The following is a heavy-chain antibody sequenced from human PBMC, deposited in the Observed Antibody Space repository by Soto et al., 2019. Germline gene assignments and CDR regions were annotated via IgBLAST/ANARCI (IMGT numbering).Heavy chain of an antibody. D-gene: IGHD2-15*01. CDR1: GFTFSSYG. CDR2: IWYDGSNK. CDR3: AIGGYCSGGSCYWGYAFDF. V-gene: IGHV3-33*01. Sequence: QVQLVESGGGVVQPGRSLRLSCAASGFTFSSYGMHWVRQAPGKGLEWVAVIWYDGSNKYYADSVKGRFTISRDNSKNTLYLQMNSLRAEDTAVYYCAIGGYCSGGSCYWGYAFDFWGQGTMVTVSS. J-gene: IGHJ3*01.